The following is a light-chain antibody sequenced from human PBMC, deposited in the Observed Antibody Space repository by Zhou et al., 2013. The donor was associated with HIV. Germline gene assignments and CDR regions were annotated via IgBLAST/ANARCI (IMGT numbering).Light chain of an antibody. CDR3: QQYDNFPLT. CDR2: DAS. V-gene: IGKV1-33*01. CDR1: QDISNY. J-gene: IGKJ4*01. Sequence: DIQMTQSPSSLSASVGDRVTITCQASQDISNYLNWYQQKPGKAPKLLIYDASKLETGVPSRFSGSGSGRDFTLTISSLQPEDITTYYCQQYDNFPLTFGGGTKVEIK.